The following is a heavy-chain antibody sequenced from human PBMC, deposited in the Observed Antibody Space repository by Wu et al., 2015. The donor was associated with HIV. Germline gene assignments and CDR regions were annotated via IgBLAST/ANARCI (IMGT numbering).Heavy chain of an antibody. CDR3: ARAGYSGLPDY. J-gene: IGHJ4*02. D-gene: IGHD5-12*01. Sequence: QVHLMQSGTQVQKPGASVRVSCRTSGFTFTKYFIHWVRQAPGQGLEWMGWISAYNGNTNYAQKLQGRVTMTTDTSTSTAYMELRSLRSDDTAVYYCARAGYSGLPDYWGQGTLVTVSS. CDR2: ISAYNGNT. CDR1: GFTFTKYF. V-gene: IGHV1-18*01.